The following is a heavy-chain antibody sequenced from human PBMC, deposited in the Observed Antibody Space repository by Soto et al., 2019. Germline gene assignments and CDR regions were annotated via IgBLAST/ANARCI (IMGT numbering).Heavy chain of an antibody. CDR3: VMGPPPGDYVQEY. V-gene: IGHV1-18*01. Sequence: QVQLVPSGAEVKKPGASVKVSCKASGYTFTSYGISWVRQAPGQGLEWMGWISAYNGHTNSAQKLQGRVAMTTDTTTSTAYLELRSRRSADTAVDYCVMGPPPGDYVQEYWGQGTLVTVSS. CDR2: ISAYNGHT. J-gene: IGHJ4*02. D-gene: IGHD4-17*01. CDR1: GYTFTSYG.